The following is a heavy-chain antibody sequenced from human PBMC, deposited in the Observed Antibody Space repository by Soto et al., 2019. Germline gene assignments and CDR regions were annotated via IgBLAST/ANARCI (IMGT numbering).Heavy chain of an antibody. D-gene: IGHD6-13*01. CDR3: TTLYSSSWYSYYYYYYGMDV. J-gene: IGHJ6*02. Sequence: VGSLRLSCAASGFTFSNAWMSWVRQAPGKGLEWVGRIKSKTDGGTTDYAAPVKGRFTISRDDSKNTLYLQMNSLKTEDTAVYFCTTLYSSSWYSYYYYYYGMDVWGQGTTVTVSS. CDR1: GFTFSNAW. CDR2: IKSKTDGGTT. V-gene: IGHV3-15*01.